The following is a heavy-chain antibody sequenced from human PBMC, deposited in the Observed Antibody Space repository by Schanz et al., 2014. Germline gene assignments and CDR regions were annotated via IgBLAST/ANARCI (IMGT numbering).Heavy chain of an antibody. Sequence: QAQLVQSGAEAKKPGASAKASCKASGYTFTTYYIHWVRQAPGQGLEWMGIINPSGGTTKYAQRFQGRVTMTWDTSTSTVSMELSDLRSEDTAVYYCASDTMGGKFVVEVWGHGTTVAVS. D-gene: IGHD3-10*01. J-gene: IGHJ6*02. CDR3: ASDTMGGKFVVEV. CDR2: INPSGGTT. V-gene: IGHV1-46*03. CDR1: GYTFTTYY.